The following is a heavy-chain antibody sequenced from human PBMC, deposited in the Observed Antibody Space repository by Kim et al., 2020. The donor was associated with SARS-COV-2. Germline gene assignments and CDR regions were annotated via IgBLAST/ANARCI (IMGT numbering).Heavy chain of an antibody. Sequence: GGSLRLSCAASGFTFDDYAMHWVRQAPGKGLEWVSGISWNSGSIGYADSVKGRFTISRDNAKNSLYLQMNSLRAEDTALYYCAKESLYCSSTSCTNVWYFDLWGRGTLVTVSS. CDR2: ISWNSGSI. CDR3: AKESLYCSSTSCTNVWYFDL. CDR1: GFTFDDYA. V-gene: IGHV3-9*01. J-gene: IGHJ2*01. D-gene: IGHD2-2*01.